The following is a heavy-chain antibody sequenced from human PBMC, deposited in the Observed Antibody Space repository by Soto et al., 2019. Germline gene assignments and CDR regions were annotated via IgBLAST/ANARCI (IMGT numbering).Heavy chain of an antibody. CDR2: IYYSGST. D-gene: IGHD2-2*01. J-gene: IGHJ4*02. CDR1: GVSISSSSYY. V-gene: IGHV4-39*01. CDR3: AFTDIVVVPAAILDY. Sequence: QLQLQESGPGLVKPSETLSLTCTVSGVSISSSSYYWGWIRQPPGKGLEWIGSIYYSGSTYYNQPLKSRVTISVDPSKKQLSLKLSSVTAADTAVYYCAFTDIVVVPAAILDYWGQGTLVTVSS.